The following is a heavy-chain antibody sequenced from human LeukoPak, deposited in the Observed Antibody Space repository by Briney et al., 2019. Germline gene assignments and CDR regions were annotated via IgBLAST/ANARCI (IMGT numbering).Heavy chain of an antibody. CDR2: IYPGDSDT. V-gene: IGHV5-51*01. D-gene: IGHD4-17*01. J-gene: IGHJ4*02. Sequence: GESLQISSKGSGYSFTSYWIGWVRPMPGKGLEWMGIIYPGDSDTRYSPSFQGQVTISADKSISTAYLQWSSLKASDTAMYYCARHGPDYGDYLCYDYWGQGTLVTVSS. CDR1: GYSFTSYW. CDR3: ARHGPDYGDYLCYDY.